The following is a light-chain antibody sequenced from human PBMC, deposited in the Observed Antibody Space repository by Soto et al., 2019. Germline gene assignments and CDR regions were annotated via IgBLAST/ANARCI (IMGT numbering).Light chain of an antibody. V-gene: IGKV4-1*01. J-gene: IGKJ1*01. Sequence: DIVMTQSPDSLAVSLGERATINCKSSQSVLFSSNNKNYLAWYQHKPGQPPKLLIYWASPRESGVPDRFSGSGSGTDFTLTISGLQAADVAVYYCQQYYSAPPTFGQGTKVDIK. CDR3: QQYYSAPPT. CDR2: WAS. CDR1: QSVLFSSNNKNY.